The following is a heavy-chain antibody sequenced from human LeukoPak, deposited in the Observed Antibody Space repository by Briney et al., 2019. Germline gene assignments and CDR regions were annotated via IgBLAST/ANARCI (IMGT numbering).Heavy chain of an antibody. V-gene: IGHV1-2*02. CDR2: INPNSGGT. J-gene: IGHJ5*02. D-gene: IGHD2-2*01. CDR3: ARDRSVVPAASNWFDP. CDR1: GYTFTGYY. Sequence: ASVKVSFKASGYTFTGYYMHWVRQAPGQGLEWMGWINPNSGGTNYAQKFQGRVTMTRDTSISTAYMELSRLRSDDTAVYYCARDRSVVPAASNWFDPWGQGTLVTVSS.